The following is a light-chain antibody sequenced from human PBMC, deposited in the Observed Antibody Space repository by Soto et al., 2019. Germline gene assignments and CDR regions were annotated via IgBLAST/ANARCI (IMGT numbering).Light chain of an antibody. V-gene: IGKV3-20*01. CDR1: QSVSSSY. J-gene: IGKJ1*01. CDR2: GAS. Sequence: EIVLTPSPVTLSLSPGERSTRACSASQSVSSSYLAWYQQKPGQAPRLLIYGASSRATGIPDRFSGSGSGTDFTLTISRLEPEDFAVYYCQQYGSSPWTFGQGTKVDIK. CDR3: QQYGSSPWT.